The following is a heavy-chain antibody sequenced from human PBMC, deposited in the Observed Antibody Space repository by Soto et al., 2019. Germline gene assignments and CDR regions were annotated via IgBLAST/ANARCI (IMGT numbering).Heavy chain of an antibody. Sequence: QVQLVESGGGVVQPGRSLRLSCAASGFTFSSHSIQWVRQAPGKGLEWVAVISYDGSIKYYADSVKGRFTISRDNSKNTAYLQMHSLRAEDTAVFYCAREWSTSGDLDYWGQGTLGIVS. D-gene: IGHD3-10*01. V-gene: IGHV3-30-3*01. CDR3: AREWSTSGDLDY. CDR1: GFTFSSHS. J-gene: IGHJ4*02. CDR2: ISYDGSIK.